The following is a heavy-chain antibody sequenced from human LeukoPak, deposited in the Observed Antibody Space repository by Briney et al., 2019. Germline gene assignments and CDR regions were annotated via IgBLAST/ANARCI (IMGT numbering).Heavy chain of an antibody. V-gene: IGHV3-15*07. D-gene: IGHD3-3*01. J-gene: IGHJ4*02. CDR1: GFTFSNAW. CDR3: TTGYPNYDFWSGYYTRDYFDY. CDR2: IKSKTDGGTT. Sequence: GGSLRLSCAASGFTFSNAWMNWVRQAPGKGLEWVGRIKSKTDGGTTDYAAPVKGRFTISRDDSKNTLYLQMNSLKTEDTAVYYCTTGYPNYDFWSGYYTRDYFDYWGQGTLVTVSS.